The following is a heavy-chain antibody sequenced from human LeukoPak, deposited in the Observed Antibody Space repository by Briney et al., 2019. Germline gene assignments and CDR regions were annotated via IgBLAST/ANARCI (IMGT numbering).Heavy chain of an antibody. CDR1: GFTFSTYW. V-gene: IGHV3-7*01. Sequence: GGSLILSCAASGFTFSTYWMAWVRQAPGKGLEWVANIKQDGSEKYYVDSVKGRFTISRDNAKNSLYLQMNSLRDEDTAEYYCGRATRAGIAFDYWGQGTVVTVSS. J-gene: IGHJ4*02. CDR3: GRATRAGIAFDY. CDR2: IKQDGSEK. D-gene: IGHD1-1*01.